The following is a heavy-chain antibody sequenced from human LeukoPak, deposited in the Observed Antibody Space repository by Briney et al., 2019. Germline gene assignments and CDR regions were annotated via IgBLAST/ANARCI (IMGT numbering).Heavy chain of an antibody. CDR2: TNPNSGGT. V-gene: IGHV1-2*02. Sequence: GASVKVSCKASGYTFTGYYIHWVRQAPGQGLEWMGWTNPNSGGTKFAQKFQGRVTMTRDTSISTTYMELSSLRSDDTAVYYCAIPPDWLGATTWGYFDYWGQGTLVTVSS. J-gene: IGHJ4*02. D-gene: IGHD1-26*01. CDR3: AIPPDWLGATTWGYFDY. CDR1: GYTFTGYY.